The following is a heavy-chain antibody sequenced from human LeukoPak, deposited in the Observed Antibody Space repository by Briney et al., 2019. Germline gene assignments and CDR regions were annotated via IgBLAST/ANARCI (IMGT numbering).Heavy chain of an antibody. CDR1: GFMFSDYG. Sequence: GGSLRLSCAAFGFMFSDYGMHWVRQAPGKGLEWVAVISNDGSIIYYADSVKGRFTISRDNSKNTLHLQMNSLRPDDTAVYYCAKDGPYCGGITCYFRYFDLWGRGTLVTVSS. CDR2: ISNDGSII. D-gene: IGHD2-21*01. J-gene: IGHJ2*01. CDR3: AKDGPYCGGITCYFRYFDL. V-gene: IGHV3-30*18.